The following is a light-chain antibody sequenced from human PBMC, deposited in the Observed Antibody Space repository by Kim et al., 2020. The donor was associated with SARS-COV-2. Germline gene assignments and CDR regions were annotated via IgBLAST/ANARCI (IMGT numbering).Light chain of an antibody. CDR2: EDS. Sequence: TIDVSCSRTSGNIASNYVQWYQQRPGSSPTTVIYEDSRRPSGVPDRVSASIDTSSNSASLTLSGLTTEDGADYYGQSYDSANHVIFGGGTQLTVL. CDR3: QSYDSANHVI. J-gene: IGLJ2*01. CDR1: SGNIASNY. V-gene: IGLV6-57*01.